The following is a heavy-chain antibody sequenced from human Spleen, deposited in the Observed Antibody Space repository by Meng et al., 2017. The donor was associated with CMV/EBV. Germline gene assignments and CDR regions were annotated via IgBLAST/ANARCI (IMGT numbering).Heavy chain of an antibody. V-gene: IGHV4-34*01. CDR1: GGSFSGNY. Sequence: GSLRLSCAVYGGSFSGNYWSWIRQPPGKGLEWIGEINHSGSTNYNPSLKSRVTISVDTSKNQFSLKLSSVTAADTAVYYCARAYSSSSPPSYWGQGTLVTVSS. CDR3: ARAYSSSSPPSY. CDR2: INHSGST. J-gene: IGHJ4*02. D-gene: IGHD6-6*01.